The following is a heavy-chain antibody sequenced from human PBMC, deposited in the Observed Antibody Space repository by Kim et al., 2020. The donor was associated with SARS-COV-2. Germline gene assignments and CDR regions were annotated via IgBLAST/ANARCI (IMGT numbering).Heavy chain of an antibody. CDR1: FFPFLNSW. CDR2: IKSKIDGGTT. V-gene: IGHV3-15*01. CDR3: TTVFGTYIRGFFDY. J-gene: IGHJ4*02. Sequence: SLLLSFASSFFPFLNSWMNWVRQAPGKGLEWVGSIKSKIDGGTTDYAAPVKGRFTISRDDSKDTLFLQMTSLETDDTAVYYCTTVFGTYIRGFFDYWGQGTLVTVSS. D-gene: IGHD1-26*01.